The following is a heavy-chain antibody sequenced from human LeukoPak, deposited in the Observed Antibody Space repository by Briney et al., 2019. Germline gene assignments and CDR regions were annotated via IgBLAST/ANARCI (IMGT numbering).Heavy chain of an antibody. J-gene: IGHJ3*02. D-gene: IGHD2-15*01. CDR2: IYPGDSDT. CDR3: ARRLRYCSGGSCYSGEAFDI. CDR1: GYSFTSYW. V-gene: IGHV5-51*01. Sequence: GESLKISCRGSGYSFTSYWIGWVRQMPGKGLEWMGIIYPGDSDTRYSPSFQGQVTISADKSISTAYLQWSSLKASDTAMYYCARRLRYCSGGSCYSGEAFDIWGQGTMVTVSS.